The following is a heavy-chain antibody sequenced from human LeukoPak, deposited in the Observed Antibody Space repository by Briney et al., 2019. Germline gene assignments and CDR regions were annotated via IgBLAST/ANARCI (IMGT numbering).Heavy chain of an antibody. D-gene: IGHD2-2*02. CDR2: ISSSSTYI. J-gene: IGHJ4*02. CDR3: ARDLLSMVVPAAISSY. CDR1: GFTFSNYW. Sequence: GGSLRLSCAASGFTFSNYWMHWVRQAPGRGLEWVSSISSSSTYIYYADSVKGRFTISRDNAKNSLYLQMNSLRAEDTAVYYCARDLLSMVVPAAISSYWGQGTLVTVSS. V-gene: IGHV3-21*01.